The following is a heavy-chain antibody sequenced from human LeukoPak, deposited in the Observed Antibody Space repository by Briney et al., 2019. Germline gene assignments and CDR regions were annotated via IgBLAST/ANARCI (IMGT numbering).Heavy chain of an antibody. V-gene: IGHV1-69*05. J-gene: IGHJ6*03. CDR3: ARASYDSSGYYTYYYYYMDV. CDR2: IIPIFGTA. D-gene: IGHD3-22*01. CDR1: GCTFSSYA. Sequence: ASVTVSCKASGCTFSSYAISWVRQAPGQGLEWMGGIIPIFGTANYAQKFQGRVTITTDESTSTAYMELSSLRSEDTAVYYCARASYDSSGYYTYYYYYMDVWGKGTTVTVSS.